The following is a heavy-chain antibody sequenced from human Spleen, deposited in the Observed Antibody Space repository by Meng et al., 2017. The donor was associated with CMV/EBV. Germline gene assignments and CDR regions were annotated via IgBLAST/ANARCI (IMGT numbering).Heavy chain of an antibody. CDR1: ECTFSGYW. CDR3: ARDNDGFGDLREDV. CDR2: INQDGSEK. V-gene: IGHV3-7*01. D-gene: IGHD3-10*01. J-gene: IGHJ6*02. Sequence: GGSLRLSCAASECTFSGYWMSWVRQASGKGLEWVANINQDGSEKYYVDSVKGRFTISRDNAKSSLYLQMNSLRAEDAAVYYCARDNDGFGDLREDVWGQGTTVTVSS.